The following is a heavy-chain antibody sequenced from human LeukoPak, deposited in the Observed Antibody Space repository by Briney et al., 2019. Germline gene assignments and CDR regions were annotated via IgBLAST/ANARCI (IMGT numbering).Heavy chain of an antibody. D-gene: IGHD6-13*01. CDR2: ISYDGSNK. V-gene: IGHV3-30-3*01. Sequence: GGSLRLSCAASGFTFSSYAMHWVRQAPGKGLEWVAVISYDGSNKYYADSVKGRFTISRDNSKNTLYLQMNSLRAEDTAVYYCAREMGRYSSSWYILYFDYWGQGTLVTVSS. CDR1: GFTFSSYA. CDR3: AREMGRYSSSWYILYFDY. J-gene: IGHJ4*02.